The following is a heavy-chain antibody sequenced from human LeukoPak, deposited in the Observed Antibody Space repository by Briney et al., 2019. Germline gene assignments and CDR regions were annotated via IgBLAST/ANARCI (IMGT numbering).Heavy chain of an antibody. D-gene: IGHD5-12*01. CDR3: TTDNGYGVGSDAFDI. J-gene: IGHJ3*02. V-gene: IGHV3-15*01. Sequence: GGSLRLSCAASGFPFSNAWMSWVRQAPGKGLEWVGRIKSKTDGGTTDYAAPVKGRFTISRDDSKNTLYLQMNSLKTEDTAVYYCTTDNGYGVGSDAFDIWGQGTMVTVSS. CDR2: IKSKTDGGTT. CDR1: GFPFSNAW.